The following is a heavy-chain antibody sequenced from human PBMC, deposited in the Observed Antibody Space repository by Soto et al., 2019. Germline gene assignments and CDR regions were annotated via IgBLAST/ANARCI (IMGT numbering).Heavy chain of an antibody. J-gene: IGHJ5*02. D-gene: IGHD3-3*01. CDR1: GYSFTSYW. Sequence: EVQLVQSGAEVKKPGESLRISCKGSGYSFTSYWISWVRQMPGKGLEWMGRIDPSDSYTNYSPSFQGHVTISADKSIRTAYLQWSRLKASDPAMYYCASTPIGGTIFGVVRRGWFDPWGQGTLVTVSS. CDR3: ASTPIGGTIFGVVRRGWFDP. CDR2: IDPSDSYT. V-gene: IGHV5-10-1*03.